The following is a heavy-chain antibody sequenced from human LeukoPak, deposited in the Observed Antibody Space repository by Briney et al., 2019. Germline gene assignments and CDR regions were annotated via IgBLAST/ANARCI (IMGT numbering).Heavy chain of an antibody. CDR2: INIDGSTT. V-gene: IGHV3-74*01. D-gene: IGHD2-15*01. J-gene: IGHJ5*02. CDR3: TRRVSATRWFDP. CDR1: GFTFSSYW. Sequence: GGSLRLSCAASGFTFSSYWMHWVRQAPGKGLVWVSRINIDGSTTNYADSVKGRFTISRDNAENTLYLQMNSLRVEDTAVYYCTRRVSATRWFDPWGQGTLVTVSS.